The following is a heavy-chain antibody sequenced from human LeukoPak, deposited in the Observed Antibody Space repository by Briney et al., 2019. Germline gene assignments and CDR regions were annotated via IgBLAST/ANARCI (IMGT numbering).Heavy chain of an antibody. J-gene: IGHJ4*02. CDR1: GGSISTSSYY. CDR3: ASDDPVAGTAY. CDR2: IYYSGST. V-gene: IGHV4-39*07. D-gene: IGHD6-19*01. Sequence: PSETLSLTCTVSGGSISTSSYYWGRIRQPPGKGLEWIGSIYYSGSTYYNPSLKSRVTISVDASKNQFSLKLRFVTVADTAVYYCASDDPVAGTAYWGQGTLVTVSS.